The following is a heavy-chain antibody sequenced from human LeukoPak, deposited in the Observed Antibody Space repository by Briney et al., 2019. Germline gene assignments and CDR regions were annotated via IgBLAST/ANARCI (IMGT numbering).Heavy chain of an antibody. CDR3: TTHSSGWSLTYFDY. CDR2: IKSKTDGGTT. CDR1: GFTFSNAW. D-gene: IGHD6-19*01. V-gene: IGHV3-15*01. Sequence: GGSLRLSCAASGFTFSNAWMSWVRQAPGKGLEWVGRIKSKTDGGTTDYAAPVKGRFTISRDDSKNTLYLQMNSLKTEDTAVYYCTTHSSGWSLTYFDYWGQGTLVTVSS. J-gene: IGHJ4*02.